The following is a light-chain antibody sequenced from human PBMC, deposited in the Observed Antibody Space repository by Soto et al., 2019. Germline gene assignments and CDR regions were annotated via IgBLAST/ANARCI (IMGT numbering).Light chain of an antibody. CDR2: AAS. V-gene: IGKV1-39*01. CDR3: QQNHITSGT. CDR1: QSISSY. J-gene: IGKJ1*01. Sequence: DIRMTQSPSSLSASVGDRFTITCRASQSISSYLNWYQQKPGKAPKLLIYAASSLQSGVPSRFSGSGSGTDFTLTISSLQPEDFAIYYCQQNHITSGTFGQGTKVDIK.